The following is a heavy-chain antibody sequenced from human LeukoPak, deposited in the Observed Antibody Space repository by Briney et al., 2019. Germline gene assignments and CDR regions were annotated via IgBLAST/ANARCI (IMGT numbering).Heavy chain of an antibody. CDR3: ATMQGSGGVGVDY. V-gene: IGHV3-30*03. J-gene: IGHJ4*02. CDR2: ISYDGSNK. CDR1: GFTFSSYG. Sequence: GGSLRLSCAASGFTFSSYGMHWVRQAPGKGLEWVAVISYDGSNKYYADSVKGRFTISRDNSKNTLYLQMNSLRAEDTAVYYCATMQGSGGVGVDYWGQGTLVTVSS. D-gene: IGHD3-10*01.